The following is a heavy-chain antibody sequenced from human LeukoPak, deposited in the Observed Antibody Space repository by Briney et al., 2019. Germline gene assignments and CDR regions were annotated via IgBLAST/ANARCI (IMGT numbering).Heavy chain of an antibody. Sequence: GGSLRLSCAASGFIFTDYAMHWVRQPPGKGLEWVAFVRYDESTKFYADSVKGRFTISRDNSKTTLYLQMNGLRAEDTAVYYCAKDLPAAYFDYWGQGTLVTVSS. V-gene: IGHV3-30*02. CDR1: GFIFTDYA. J-gene: IGHJ4*02. CDR2: VRYDESTK. CDR3: AKDLPAAYFDY. D-gene: IGHD2-2*01.